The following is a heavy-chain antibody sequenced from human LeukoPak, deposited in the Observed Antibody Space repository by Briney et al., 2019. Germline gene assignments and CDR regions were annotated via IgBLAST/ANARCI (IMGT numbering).Heavy chain of an antibody. CDR1: GFTFRTHA. Sequence: GGSLRLSCAASGFTFRTHAMSWVRQAPGKGLEWVSRIDDSGVIRSYADSVKGRFTISRDNSKMTLTLQMNSLRAEDTAVYYCAKDHYDSSSYAFDIWGQGTMVTVSP. V-gene: IGHV3-23*01. CDR3: AKDHYDSSSYAFDI. CDR2: IDDSGVIR. J-gene: IGHJ3*02. D-gene: IGHD3-22*01.